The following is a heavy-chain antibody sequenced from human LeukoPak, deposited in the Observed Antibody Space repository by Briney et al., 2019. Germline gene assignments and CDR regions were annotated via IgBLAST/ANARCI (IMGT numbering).Heavy chain of an antibody. J-gene: IGHJ3*02. V-gene: IGHV3-53*01. CDR2: IYSGGST. D-gene: IGHD1-26*01. CDR3: ARDGGVGANPFDI. CDR1: GFTVSSNY. Sequence: GGSLILSCAASGFTVSSNYMSWVRQAPGKGLEWVSLIYSGGSTYYADSVKGRFTISRDNSKNTVYLQMNSLRAEDTAVYYCARDGGVGANPFDIWGQGTMVTVSS.